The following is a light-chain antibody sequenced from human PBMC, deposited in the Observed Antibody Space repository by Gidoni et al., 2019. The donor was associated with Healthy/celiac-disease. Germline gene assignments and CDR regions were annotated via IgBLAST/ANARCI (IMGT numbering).Light chain of an antibody. J-gene: IGKJ4*01. CDR3: QQYNNWTGLT. Sequence: ELAMTHSPATLSVSPGERATLSCRASQSVSSNLAWYQQKPGQAPRLLIYGESTRATGSPARLSGSGSGTEFTLTISSLQSEDFAVYYCQQYNNWTGLTFGGGTKVEIK. CDR1: QSVSSN. V-gene: IGKV3-15*01. CDR2: GES.